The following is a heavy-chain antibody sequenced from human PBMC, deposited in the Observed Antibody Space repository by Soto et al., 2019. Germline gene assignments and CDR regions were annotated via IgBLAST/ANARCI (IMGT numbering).Heavy chain of an antibody. CDR1: GFTFSSHS. Sequence: EVQLLESGGGLVQPGGSLRLSCAASGFTFSSHSMHWVRQAPGDGLEWVSGFRGDYVTPNSADSVKGRFTISRDNSKSTLFLQMNSLRAEDTAIYYGAKEGRVGVEGCDLWGQGTLVTVSS. CDR2: FRGDYVTP. J-gene: IGHJ4*02. D-gene: IGHD1-26*01. CDR3: AKEGRVGVEGCDL. V-gene: IGHV3-23*01.